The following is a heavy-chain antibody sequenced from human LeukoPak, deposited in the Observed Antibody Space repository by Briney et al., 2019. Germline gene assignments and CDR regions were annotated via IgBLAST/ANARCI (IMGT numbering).Heavy chain of an antibody. CDR2: IHSGGAT. CDR1: GFNVGTDY. D-gene: IGHD3-3*01. J-gene: IGHJ3*01. V-gene: IGHV3-53*01. CDR3: ARGYDFWSGSSSGVFDV. Sequence: GGSLRLSCEVSGFNVGTDYMTWIRQAPGKGLVWVSIIHSGGATFYPDSVKGRFTISRDTSKNTLSLQMNNLRAEDTGVHYCARGYDFWSGSSSGVFDVWGQGTMVIVSS.